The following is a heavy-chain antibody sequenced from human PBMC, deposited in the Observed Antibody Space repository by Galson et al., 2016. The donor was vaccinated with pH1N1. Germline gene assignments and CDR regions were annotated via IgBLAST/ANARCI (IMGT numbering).Heavy chain of an antibody. CDR2: ISNDGTKK. V-gene: IGHV3-30*03. Sequence: SLRLSCAASGFTFSSYGMHWVRQAPGKGLEWVAVISNDGTKKYYTDSVKGRFSVSRDNSKNTLYLQMNSLRGDDTAVYYCARAVFYDVDLLDYYFDHWGQGTLVTVSS. D-gene: IGHD2/OR15-2a*01. CDR3: ARAVFYDVDLLDYYFDH. CDR1: GFTFSSYG. J-gene: IGHJ4*02.